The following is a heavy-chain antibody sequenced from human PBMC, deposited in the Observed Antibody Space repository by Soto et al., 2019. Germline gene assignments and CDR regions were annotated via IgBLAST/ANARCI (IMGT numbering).Heavy chain of an antibody. J-gene: IGHJ4*02. CDR1: GGSISSGGYX. CDR3: ARAVSGEVSFDY. Sequence: QVQLXESGXGXVXXSQTLPLXXXVSGGSISSGGYXWTWIRQHPGKGLEWIGYIYYSGSTYYNPSLKSRAXXXXXXXXXXFSLKLSSLTAADTAVYYCARAVSGEVSFDYWGQGTLVTVSS. V-gene: IGHV4-31*02. CDR2: IYYSGST. D-gene: IGHD3-10*02.